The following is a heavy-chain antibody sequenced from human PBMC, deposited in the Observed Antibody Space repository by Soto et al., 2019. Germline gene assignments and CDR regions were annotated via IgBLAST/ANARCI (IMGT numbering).Heavy chain of an antibody. Sequence: QVQLVESGGGVVQPGRSLRLSCAASGFIFRNYGMHWVRQAPGKGLEWVAVIWHDEGDKFYADSVKGRFTISRDTSKNTLYLQMNSLRAEDTAVYYGARDRAMVRGVIGGFDIWGQGTRVTVSS. CDR3: ARDRAMVRGVIGGFDI. V-gene: IGHV3-33*01. CDR2: IWHDEGDK. D-gene: IGHD3-10*01. J-gene: IGHJ3*02. CDR1: GFIFRNYG.